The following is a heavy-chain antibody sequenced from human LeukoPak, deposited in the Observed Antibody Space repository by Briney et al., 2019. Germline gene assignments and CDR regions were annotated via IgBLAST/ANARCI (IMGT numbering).Heavy chain of an antibody. J-gene: IGHJ4*02. CDR1: GFTFSNFV. CDR3: AKNDGNIWQPHS. V-gene: IGHV3-64D*06. CDR2: ISTDGSQ. Sequence: GGSLRLSCSTSGFTFSNFVMQWVRQTPGKGLEYVSVISTDGSQYYPDSVKGRFTIFRDNSKNTLYLQMNSLRPEDTAIYYCAKNDGNIWQPHSWGQGTLVTVSS.